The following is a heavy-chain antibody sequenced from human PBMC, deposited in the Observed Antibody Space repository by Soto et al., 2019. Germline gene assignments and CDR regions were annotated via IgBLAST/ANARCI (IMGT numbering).Heavy chain of an antibody. Sequence: QVQLVQSGDEVRKPGYSVKVSCKASGYIFVNYGIAWVRQAPGQGLEWMGWISPDSGNTHYASKVQGRLTKTTDTSTSSAYMALGRLTSDDTAVYSCAMVDNYVTPTPQDVWGQGTTVTVSS. D-gene: IGHD3-16*01. V-gene: IGHV1-18*01. J-gene: IGHJ6*02. CDR2: ISPDSGNT. CDR1: GYIFVNYG. CDR3: AMVDNYVTPTPQDV.